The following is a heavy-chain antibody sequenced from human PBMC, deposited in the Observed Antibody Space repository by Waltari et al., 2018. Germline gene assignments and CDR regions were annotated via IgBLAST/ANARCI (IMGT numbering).Heavy chain of an antibody. J-gene: IGHJ5*02. CDR3: AHSLSLSGEILWFRELLQMDWFDP. Sequence: QITLKESGPTLVKPTQTLTLTCTFSGFSLSTSGVGVGWIRQPPGKALEWLALIYWNDDKRYSPSRKSRLTITKDTSKNQVVLTMTNMDPVDTATYYCAHSLSLSGEILWFRELLQMDWFDPWGQGTLVTVSS. V-gene: IGHV2-5*01. CDR1: GFSLSTSGVG. CDR2: IYWNDDK. D-gene: IGHD3-10*01.